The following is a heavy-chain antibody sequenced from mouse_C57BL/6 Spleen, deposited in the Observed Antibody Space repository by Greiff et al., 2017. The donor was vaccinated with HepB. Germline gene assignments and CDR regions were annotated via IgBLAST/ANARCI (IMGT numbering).Heavy chain of an antibody. J-gene: IGHJ1*03. CDR3: ARPATPVVEWYFDV. V-gene: IGHV5-17*01. Sequence: EVNVVESGGGLVKPGGSLKLSCAASGFTFSDYGMHWVRQAPEKGLEWVAYISSGSSTIYYADTVKGRFTISRDNAKNTLFLQMTSLRSEDTAMYYCARPATPVVEWYFDVWGTGTTVTVSS. CDR2: ISSGSSTI. D-gene: IGHD1-1*01. CDR1: GFTFSDYG.